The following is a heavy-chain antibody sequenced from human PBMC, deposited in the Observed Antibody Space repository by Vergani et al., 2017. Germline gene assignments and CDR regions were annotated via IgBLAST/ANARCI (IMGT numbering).Heavy chain of an antibody. CDR2: IYYSGST. D-gene: IGHD2-2*02. Sequence: QVQLQESGPGLVKPSQTLSPTCTVSGGSISSGGYYWSWIRQHPGKGLEWIGYIYYSGSTYYNPSLKSRVTISVDTSKNQFSLKLSSVTAADTAVYYCARDRYCSSTSCYTNQSYYYYYMDVWGKGTTVTVSS. V-gene: IGHV4-31*03. J-gene: IGHJ6*03. CDR3: ARDRYCSSTSCYTNQSYYYYYMDV. CDR1: GGSISSGGYY.